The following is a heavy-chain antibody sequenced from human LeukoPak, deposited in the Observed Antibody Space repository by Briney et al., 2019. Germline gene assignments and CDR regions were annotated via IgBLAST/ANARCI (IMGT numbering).Heavy chain of an antibody. J-gene: IGHJ6*03. D-gene: IGHD4-17*01. CDR1: GYPFTSFE. V-gene: IGHV1-8*01. CDR3: ARGTFDYDVVTGIHYYYMDV. CDR2: MKPDSGNS. Sequence: VASVKVSCEASGYPFTSFEINWVRQVTGEGLEWMGWMKPDSGNSAFAQKFRDRVTLSSDSSINTAYMEVSSLGSDDTAVYFCARGTFDYDVVTGIHYYYMDVWGTGTAVTVSS.